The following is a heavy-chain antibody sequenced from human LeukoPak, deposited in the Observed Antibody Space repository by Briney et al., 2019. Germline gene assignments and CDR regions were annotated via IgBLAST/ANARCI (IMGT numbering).Heavy chain of an antibody. CDR2: ISYDGSNK. Sequence: GGSLRLSCAASGFTFSSYATHWVRQAPGKGLEWVAVISYDGSNKYYADSVKGRFTISRDNSKNTLYLQMNSLRAEDTAVYYCARAIWFGELFDWFDPWGQGTLVTVSS. CDR3: ARAIWFGELFDWFDP. V-gene: IGHV3-30*04. J-gene: IGHJ5*02. CDR1: GFTFSSYA. D-gene: IGHD3-10*01.